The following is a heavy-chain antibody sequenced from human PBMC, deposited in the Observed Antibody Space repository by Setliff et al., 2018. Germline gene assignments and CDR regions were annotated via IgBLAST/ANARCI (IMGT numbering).Heavy chain of an antibody. Sequence: SETLSLTCTVSGGFIRDYYWNWIRQSPGKGLEWIGYIYYRGTTNYNSSLKSRVTISIDMSKNQFSLKLSSATAADTAVYYCARAPSKVQFDSWGRGILVTVSS. D-gene: IGHD4-4*01. V-gene: IGHV4-59*01. CDR1: GGFIRDYY. CDR3: ARAPSKVQFDS. J-gene: IGHJ5*01. CDR2: IYYRGTT.